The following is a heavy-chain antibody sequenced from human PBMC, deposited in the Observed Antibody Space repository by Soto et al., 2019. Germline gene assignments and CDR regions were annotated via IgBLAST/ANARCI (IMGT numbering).Heavy chain of an antibody. CDR3: ATDIVVVPAAMRGRVYWYFDL. V-gene: IGHV4-39*01. J-gene: IGHJ2*01. CDR1: GGSISSSSYY. D-gene: IGHD2-2*01. Sequence: QLQLQESGPGLVKPSETLSLTCTVSGGSISSSSYYWGWIRQPPGKGLEWIGSIYYSGSTYYNPSLKSRVTIAVDTSMNQFSQRLSSVSAADTAVYYGATDIVVVPAAMRGRVYWYFDLWGRGTLVTVSS. CDR2: IYYSGST.